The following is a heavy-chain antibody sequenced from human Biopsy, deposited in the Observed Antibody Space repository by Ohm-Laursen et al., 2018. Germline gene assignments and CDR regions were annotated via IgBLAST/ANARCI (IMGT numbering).Heavy chain of an antibody. V-gene: IGHV4-61*08. CDR3: ARAYYYGAGSFYSPWMEV. CDR2: IFYSGTT. J-gene: IGHJ6*02. D-gene: IGHD3-10*01. Sequence: VTLSFTCTVSGASVNTFDFYWAWIRQPPGKGLECIGYIFYSGTTKYDPSLQRRVRLSLDTANNQFSLTLRSVSAADTATYYCARAYYYGAGSFYSPWMEVWGQGTTVSVS. CDR1: GASVNTFDFY.